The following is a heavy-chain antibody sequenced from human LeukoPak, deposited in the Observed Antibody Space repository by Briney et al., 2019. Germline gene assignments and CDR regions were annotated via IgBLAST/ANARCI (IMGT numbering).Heavy chain of an antibody. CDR1: GFRFSTHD. V-gene: IGHV3-21*01. CDR3: AKDTRKGGYYSDY. CDR2: ISRTSTYL. J-gene: IGHJ4*02. Sequence: GGSLRLSCVASGFRFSTHDLNWVRQAPGKGLECVSYISRTSTYLYYADSAKGRFTISRDNDKDLLYLQMNNLRAEDTAVYFCAKDTRKGGYYSDYWGQGTVVTVSS. D-gene: IGHD3-22*01.